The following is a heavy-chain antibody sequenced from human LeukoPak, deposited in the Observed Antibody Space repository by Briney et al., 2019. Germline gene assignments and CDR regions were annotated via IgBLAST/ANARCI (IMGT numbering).Heavy chain of an antibody. V-gene: IGHV4-30-4*01. CDR1: GGSISSGDYY. CDR3: ARGINYYDSSGYYYVFDY. CDR2: IYYSGST. D-gene: IGHD3-22*01. J-gene: IGHJ4*02. Sequence: SETLSLTRTVSGGSISSGDYYWSWIRQPPGKGLEWIGYIYYSGSTYYNPSLKSRVTISVDTSKNQFSLKLSSVTAADTAVYYCARGINYYDSSGYYYVFDYWGQGTLVTVSS.